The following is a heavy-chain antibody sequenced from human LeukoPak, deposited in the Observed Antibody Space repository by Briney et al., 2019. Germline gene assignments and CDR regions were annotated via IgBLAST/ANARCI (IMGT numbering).Heavy chain of an antibody. CDR2: IIPILGIA. CDR1: GYTFTGYY. Sequence: GASVKVSCKASGYTFTGYYMHWVRQAPGQGLEWVGRIIPILGIANYAQKFQGRVTITADKSTSTAYMELSSLRSEDTAVYYCARYLLRNEVAFDIWGQGTMVTVSS. J-gene: IGHJ3*02. V-gene: IGHV1-69*02. CDR3: ARYLLRNEVAFDI. D-gene: IGHD2-21*01.